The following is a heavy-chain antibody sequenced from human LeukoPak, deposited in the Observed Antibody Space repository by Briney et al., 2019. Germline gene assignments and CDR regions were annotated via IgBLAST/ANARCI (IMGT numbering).Heavy chain of an antibody. CDR1: GYTFSSYY. D-gene: IGHD3-22*01. V-gene: IGHV1-18*04. Sequence: ASVKVSCKASGYTFSSYYVHWVRQAPGQGPEWMGWISGYNGNTNYAQELQGRVTMTTDTSTSTAYMELRSLKSDDTAVYYCASLKNYYDSSGYLVTDAFDIWGQGTMVTVSS. J-gene: IGHJ3*02. CDR2: ISGYNGNT. CDR3: ASLKNYYDSSGYLVTDAFDI.